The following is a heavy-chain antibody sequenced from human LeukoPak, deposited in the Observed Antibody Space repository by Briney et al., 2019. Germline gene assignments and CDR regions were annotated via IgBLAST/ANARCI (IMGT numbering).Heavy chain of an antibody. CDR3: ARATQQLDRAEYFQH. J-gene: IGHJ1*01. Sequence: GGSLRLSCAASGFTVSSNYMSWVRQAPGKGLEWVSFIYTGGTTYYADSVRGRFTISRDNSKNTLYLQMNSLRAEDTAVYYCARATQQLDRAEYFQHWGQGTLVTVSS. CDR2: IYTGGTT. D-gene: IGHD6-13*01. V-gene: IGHV3-53*05. CDR1: GFTVSSNY.